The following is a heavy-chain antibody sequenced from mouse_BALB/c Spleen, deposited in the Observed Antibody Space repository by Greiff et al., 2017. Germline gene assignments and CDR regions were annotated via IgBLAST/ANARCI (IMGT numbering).Heavy chain of an antibody. D-gene: IGHD2-3*01. CDR1: GFTFSSYA. V-gene: IGHV5-9-3*01. CDR3: ARPDDGYYVGAMDY. J-gene: IGHJ4*01. Sequence: EVHLVESGGGLVKPGGSLKLSCAASGFTFSSYAMSWVRQTPEKRLEWVATISSGGSYTYYPDSVKGRFTISRDNAKNTLYLQMSSLRSEDTAMYYCARPDDGYYVGAMDYWGQGTSVTVSS. CDR2: ISSGGSYT.